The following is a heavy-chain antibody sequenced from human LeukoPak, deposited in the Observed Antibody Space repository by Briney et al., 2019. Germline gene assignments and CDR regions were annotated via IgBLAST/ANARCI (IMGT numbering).Heavy chain of an antibody. CDR2: INHSGST. V-gene: IGHV4-34*01. D-gene: IGHD6-19*01. CDR1: GGSFSGYY. CDR3: AGCCVGAVAKYFDY. J-gene: IGHJ4*02. Sequence: SETLSLTCAVYGGSFSGYYWSWIRQPPGKGLEWIGEINHSGSTNYNPSLKSRVTISVDTSKNQFSLKLSSVTAADTAVYYCAGCCVGAVAKYFDYWGQGTLVTVSS.